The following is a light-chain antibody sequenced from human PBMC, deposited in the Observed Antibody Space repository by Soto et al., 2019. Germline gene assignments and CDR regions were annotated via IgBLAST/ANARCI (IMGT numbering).Light chain of an antibody. Sequence: EIVMTQSPATLSVSPGERATLSCRASQSVSINLAWYQQKPGQAPRLLIYGASTRATGIPARFSGSGYGTEFTLTISSLQSEDFAVYYCQQYNNWPPLTFGGGTKVEIK. CDR1: QSVSIN. CDR3: QQYNNWPPLT. J-gene: IGKJ4*01. V-gene: IGKV3-15*01. CDR2: GAS.